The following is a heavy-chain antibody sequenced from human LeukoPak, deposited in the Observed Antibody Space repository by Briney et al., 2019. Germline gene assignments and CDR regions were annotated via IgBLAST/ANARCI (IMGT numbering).Heavy chain of an antibody. CDR2: INHSGST. V-gene: IGHV4-34*01. Sequence: SETLSLTCSVYGGSFSGYYWSWIPQPPGKGLEWIGKINHSGSTNYNPSLKSRVTISVDTSKNQFSLKLSSVTAADTAVYYCVRWLDYWGQGTLVTVSS. D-gene: IGHD4-23*01. CDR3: VRWLDY. J-gene: IGHJ4*02. CDR1: GGSFSGYY.